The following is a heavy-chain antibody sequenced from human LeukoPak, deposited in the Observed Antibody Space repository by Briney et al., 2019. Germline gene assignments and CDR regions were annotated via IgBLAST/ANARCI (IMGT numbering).Heavy chain of an antibody. D-gene: IGHD3-10*01. J-gene: IGHJ4*01. CDR1: GFPFSTYD. Sequence: PGGSLRLSCAASGFPFSTYDMHWVRQAPDKGRQWVAVISSDGYRTDYPDSVRGRFTISRDNFKNTVDLQMISVTAEDTAMYFCAKGLGTGSVLARPLHYWGQGTLVTVSS. CDR2: ISSDGYRT. CDR3: AKGLGTGSVLARPLHY. V-gene: IGHV3-30*18.